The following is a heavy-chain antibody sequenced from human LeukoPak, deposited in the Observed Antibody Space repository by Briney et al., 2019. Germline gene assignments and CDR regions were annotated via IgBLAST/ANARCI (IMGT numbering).Heavy chain of an antibody. Sequence: GGSLRLSCAASGFTFSSYAMTWVRQAPGKGLEWVSTISDIGGTTYYADSVKGLFTISRDNSKNTLYLQMNSLRAEDTAVYYCAKDYYDSSGYYNYDAFDIWGQGTMVTVSS. CDR2: ISDIGGTT. CDR3: AKDYYDSSGYYNYDAFDI. CDR1: GFTFSSYA. D-gene: IGHD3-22*01. V-gene: IGHV3-23*01. J-gene: IGHJ3*02.